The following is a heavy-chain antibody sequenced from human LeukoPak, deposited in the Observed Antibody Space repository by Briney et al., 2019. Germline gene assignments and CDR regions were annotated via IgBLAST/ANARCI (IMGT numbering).Heavy chain of an antibody. Sequence: SVKVSCKASGGTFSSYAISWVRQAPGQGLEWMGRIIPILGIANYAQKFQGRVTITADKSTSTAYMELSSLRSEDTAVYYCATDVRINSGYDLDLWGRGTLVTVSS. D-gene: IGHD5-12*01. CDR2: IIPILGIA. CDR3: ATDVRINSGYDLDL. CDR1: GGTFSSYA. V-gene: IGHV1-69*04. J-gene: IGHJ2*01.